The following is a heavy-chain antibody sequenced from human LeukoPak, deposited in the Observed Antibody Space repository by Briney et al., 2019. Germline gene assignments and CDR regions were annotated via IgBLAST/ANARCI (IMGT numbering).Heavy chain of an antibody. CDR3: GRDVHIWLRYGMDV. J-gene: IGHJ6*02. Sequence: PGGSLRLSCAASGFTFSSYSMNWVRQAPGKGLEWVSSISSSSSYIYYADSVKGRFTISRDNAKNSLYLQMNSLRAEDTAVYYCGRDVHIWLRYGMDVWGQGTTVTVSS. CDR1: GFTFSSYS. D-gene: IGHD5-18*01. CDR2: ISSSSSYI. V-gene: IGHV3-21*01.